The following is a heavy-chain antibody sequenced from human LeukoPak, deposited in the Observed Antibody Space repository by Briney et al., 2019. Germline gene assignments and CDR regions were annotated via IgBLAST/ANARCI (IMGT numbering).Heavy chain of an antibody. J-gene: IGHJ3*02. Sequence: GGSLRLSCAASGFTFSSYAMSWVRQAPGKGLEWVAVISYDGRNQYYADFVKGRFTVSRDNSKNTLYLQMNSLRAEDTALYYCAKLGWGEITHDAFGIWGQGTMVTVPS. CDR1: GFTFSSYA. D-gene: IGHD3-16*01. CDR3: AKLGWGEITHDAFGI. V-gene: IGHV3-30*18. CDR2: ISYDGRNQ.